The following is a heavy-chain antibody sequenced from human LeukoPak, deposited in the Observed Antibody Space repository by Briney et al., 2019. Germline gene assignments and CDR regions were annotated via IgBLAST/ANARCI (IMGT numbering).Heavy chain of an antibody. V-gene: IGHV4-39*01. CDR1: DDSARSDNYY. J-gene: IGHJ4*02. D-gene: IGHD5-18*01. Sequence: SQTLSLTCTISDDSARSDNYYGGWVRQPPGTGLEWIGNIYYSGSTYYNPSLKSRVTISVDTSKNQFSLKLSSVTAADTAVYYCARQVTFGYAYAYYFDYWGQGSLVTVSS. CDR3: ARQVTFGYAYAYYFDY. CDR2: IYYSGST.